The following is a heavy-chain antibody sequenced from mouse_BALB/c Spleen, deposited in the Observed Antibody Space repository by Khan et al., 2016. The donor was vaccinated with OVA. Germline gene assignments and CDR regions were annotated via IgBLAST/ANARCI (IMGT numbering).Heavy chain of an antibody. CDR2: INPHIGET. CDR3: ARIYRGDFDY. D-gene: IGHD2-13*01. V-gene: IGHV1-20*02. J-gene: IGHJ2*01. Sequence: EVQLQQSGPELVKPGASVKISCKASGYSFTGYFMNWVMQSHGKSLEWIGRINPHIGETFYNQKFKDKATLTVDESSSTAHMELRSLAAEDSAVYESARIYRGDFDYWGQGTTLTVSS. CDR1: GYSFTGYF.